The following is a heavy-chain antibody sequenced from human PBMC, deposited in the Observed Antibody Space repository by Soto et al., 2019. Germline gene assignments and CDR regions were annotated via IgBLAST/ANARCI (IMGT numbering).Heavy chain of an antibody. CDR3: AKDQERSYYGSGSYNWFDP. Sequence: GGSLRLSCAASGFTFSSYAMSWVRQAPGKGLEWVSAISGSGGSTYYADSVKGRFTISRDNSKNTLYLQMNSLRAEDTAVYYCAKDQERSYYGSGSYNWFDPWGQGTLVTVSS. CDR2: ISGSGGST. CDR1: GFTFSSYA. D-gene: IGHD3-10*01. J-gene: IGHJ5*02. V-gene: IGHV3-23*01.